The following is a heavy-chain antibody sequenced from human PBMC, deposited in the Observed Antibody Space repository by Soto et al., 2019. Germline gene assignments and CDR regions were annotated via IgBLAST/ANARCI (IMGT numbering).Heavy chain of an antibody. CDR2: IYPGDSDT. CDR3: AIASGSGSYYPRLDY. D-gene: IGHD3-10*01. J-gene: IGHJ4*02. CDR1: GYSFTSYW. Sequence: PGESLKISCKGSGYSFTSYWIGWVRQMPGKGLEWMGIIYPGDSDTRYSPSFQGQVTISADKSISTAYLQWSSLKASDTAMYYCAIASGSGSYYPRLDYWGQGTLVTVSS. V-gene: IGHV5-51*01.